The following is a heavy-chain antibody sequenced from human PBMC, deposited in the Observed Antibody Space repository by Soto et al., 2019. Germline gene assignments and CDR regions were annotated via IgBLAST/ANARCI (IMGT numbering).Heavy chain of an antibody. V-gene: IGHV3-9*01. J-gene: IGHJ4*02. D-gene: IGHD2-2*01. CDR1: GFTFDDYA. Sequence: GGSLRLSCAASGFTFDDYALHWVRQAPGKGLEWVSGISWNSGNIGYADSVKGRFTISRDNAKNSLYLQMNRLRDEDTALHYCAKDTLRYCSSTSCYLPAHWGQGTLVTVSS. CDR2: ISWNSGNI. CDR3: AKDTLRYCSSTSCYLPAH.